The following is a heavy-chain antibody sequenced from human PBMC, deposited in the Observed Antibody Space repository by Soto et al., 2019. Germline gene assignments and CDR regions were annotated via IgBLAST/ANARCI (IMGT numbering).Heavy chain of an antibody. CDR3: ARGGSTHYYYGLDV. Sequence: SETLSLTCTVSGGSISGFFWTWVRQPPGMPLEGLGHVAASGSTAYNPSLRSRLSLSLDVSKNRFSLELTSVTAADTATYFCARGGSTHYYYGLDVWGQGTTVTV. V-gene: IGHV4-4*07. J-gene: IGHJ6*02. CDR2: VAASGST. CDR1: GGSISGFF.